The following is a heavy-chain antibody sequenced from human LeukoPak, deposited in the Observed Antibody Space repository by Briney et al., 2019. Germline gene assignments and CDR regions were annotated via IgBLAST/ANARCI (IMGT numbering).Heavy chain of an antibody. J-gene: IGHJ6*02. D-gene: IGHD2-2*01. V-gene: IGHV3-23*01. CDR2: ISGSGGST. Sequence: GGSLRLSCAASGFTFSSYAMSWVRQAPGKGLEWVSAISGSGGSTYYADSVKGRFTISRDNSKNTLYLQMNSLRAEDTAVYYCARSEYCSSTSCSPYGMDVWGQGTTVTVSS. CDR3: ARSEYCSSTSCSPYGMDV. CDR1: GFTFSSYA.